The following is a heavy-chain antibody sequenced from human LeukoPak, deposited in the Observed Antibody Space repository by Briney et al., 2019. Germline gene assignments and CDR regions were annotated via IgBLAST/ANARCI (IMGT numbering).Heavy chain of an antibody. CDR3: TTGIVVVPAAPVFFPWYYGMDV. D-gene: IGHD2-2*01. CDR2: IKSKTDGGTT. V-gene: IGHV3-15*01. J-gene: IGHJ6*02. Sequence: GGSLRLSCAASGFTFSNAWMSWVRQAPGKGLEWVGRIKSKTDGGTTDYAAPVKGRFTISRDDSKNTLYLQMNSLKTEDTAVYYCTTGIVVVPAAPVFFPWYYGMDVWGQGTTVTVSS. CDR1: GFTFSNAW.